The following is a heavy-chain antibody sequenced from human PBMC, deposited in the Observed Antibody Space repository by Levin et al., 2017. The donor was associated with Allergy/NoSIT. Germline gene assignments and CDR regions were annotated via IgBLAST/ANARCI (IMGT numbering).Heavy chain of an antibody. CDR3: ARGRRAAAGVSEAFDI. D-gene: IGHD6-13*01. J-gene: IGHJ3*02. Sequence: GASVKVSCKASGYTFTSYYMHWVRQAPGQGLEWMGIINPSGGSTSYAQKFQGRVTMTRDTSTSTVYMELSSLRSEDTAVYYCARGRRAAAGVSEAFDIWGQGTMVTVSS. CDR2: INPSGGST. V-gene: IGHV1-46*01. CDR1: GYTFTSYY.